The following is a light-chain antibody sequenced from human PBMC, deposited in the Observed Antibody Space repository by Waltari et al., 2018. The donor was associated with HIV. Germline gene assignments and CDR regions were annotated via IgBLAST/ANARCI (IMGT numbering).Light chain of an antibody. V-gene: IGLV2-14*01. CDR3: SSYTRTSTLVA. CDR2: DVS. J-gene: IGLJ2*01. Sequence: QSALTQPASVSGSPRQSITISCTGTSSDVGSYNYVSWYQQHSGKALKLLIFDVSNRPSGVSNRFPGSKSGDTASLTISGLQTEDEAYYYCSSYTRTSTLVAFGGGTKVTVL. CDR1: SSDVGSYNY.